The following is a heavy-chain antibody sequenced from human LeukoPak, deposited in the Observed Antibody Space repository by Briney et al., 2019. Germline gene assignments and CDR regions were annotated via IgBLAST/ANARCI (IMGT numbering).Heavy chain of an antibody. CDR2: IYPGDSDT. CDR1: GYSFTSYL. D-gene: IGHD2-15*01. J-gene: IGHJ4*02. Sequence: GESLKISCKDSGYSFTSYLIGWVRQMPGKGLEWMGIIYPGDSDTRYRPSFQGQVHISADKSISTAYLQWSSLKASDTAMYYCARSSSYQHYNTFDYWGQGTLVSVS. CDR3: ARSSSYQHYNTFDY. V-gene: IGHV5-51*01.